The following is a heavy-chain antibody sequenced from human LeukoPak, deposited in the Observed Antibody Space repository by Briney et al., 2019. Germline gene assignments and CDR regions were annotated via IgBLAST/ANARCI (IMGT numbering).Heavy chain of an antibody. CDR3: ARGRATADY. CDR1: GGSFSGYY. Sequence: SETLSLTCAVYGGSFSGYYWSWIRQPPGKGLEWIGEINHGGSTNYNPSLKSRVTISVDTSKNQFSLKLSSVTAADTAVYYCARGRATADYWGQGTLVTVSS. J-gene: IGHJ4*02. CDR2: INHGGST. D-gene: IGHD1-26*01. V-gene: IGHV4-34*01.